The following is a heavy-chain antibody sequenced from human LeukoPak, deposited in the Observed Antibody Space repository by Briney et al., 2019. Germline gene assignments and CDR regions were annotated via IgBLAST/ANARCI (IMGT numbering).Heavy chain of an antibody. CDR1: GYSISSGYH. CDR2: IYHSGST. Sequence: SETLSLTCTVSGYSISSGYHWGWIRQPPGKGLEWIGGIYHSGSTYYNPSLKSRVTISVDTSKNRFSLKVNSVTAADTAVYYCTREEVSDYSYYSYMDVWGKGTTVTVSS. V-gene: IGHV4-38-2*02. D-gene: IGHD4-11*01. CDR3: TREEVSDYSYYSYMDV. J-gene: IGHJ6*03.